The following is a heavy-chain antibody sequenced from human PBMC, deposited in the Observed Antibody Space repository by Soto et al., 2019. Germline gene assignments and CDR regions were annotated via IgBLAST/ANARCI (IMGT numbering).Heavy chain of an antibody. D-gene: IGHD1-1*01. CDR2: ISSSSSTI. CDR3: ARAALYNWNDVSWFDP. CDR1: GFTFSSYS. J-gene: IGHJ5*02. Sequence: EVQLVESGGGLAQPGGSLRLSCAASGFTFSSYSMNWVRQAPGKGLEWVSYISSSSSTIYYADSVKGRFTISRDNAKNSLYLQMNSLRAEDTAVYYCARAALYNWNDVSWFDPWGQGTLVTVSS. V-gene: IGHV3-48*01.